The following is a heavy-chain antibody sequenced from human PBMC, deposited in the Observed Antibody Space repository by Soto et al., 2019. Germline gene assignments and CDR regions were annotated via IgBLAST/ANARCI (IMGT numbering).Heavy chain of an antibody. J-gene: IGHJ4*02. CDR1: GGSISKINSY. CDR2: ISYSGNT. Sequence: SETLSLTCPVSGGSISKINSYWGWIRQPPGKGLEWIGSISYSGNTFYNPSLKSRVTISVDPSKNQFSLNLNSVTAADTAIYYCAADGATSAWFFYWGQGTLVTVSS. V-gene: IGHV4-39*01. CDR3: AADGATSAWFFY. D-gene: IGHD6-19*01.